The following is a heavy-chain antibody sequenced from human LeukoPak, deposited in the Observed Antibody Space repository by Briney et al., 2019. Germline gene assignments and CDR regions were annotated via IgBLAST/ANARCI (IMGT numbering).Heavy chain of an antibody. V-gene: IGHV3-48*03. Sequence: PGGSLRLSCAASGFTFSSYEMNWVRQAPGKGLEWVSYISSSGSTIYYADSVKGRFTISRDNARSLLSLQMNSLRAEDTAVYYCARGDPIYDFWSGGDYWGQGSLVTVSS. J-gene: IGHJ4*02. CDR3: ARGDPIYDFWSGGDY. CDR2: ISSSGSTI. D-gene: IGHD3-3*01. CDR1: GFTFSSYE.